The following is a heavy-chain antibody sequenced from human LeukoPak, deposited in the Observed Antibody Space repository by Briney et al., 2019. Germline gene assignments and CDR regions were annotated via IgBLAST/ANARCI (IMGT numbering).Heavy chain of an antibody. V-gene: IGHV1-69*13. CDR3: ARVFTMVRGAFDP. D-gene: IGHD3-10*01. Sequence: SVKVSCKASGGTFSSYAISWVRQAPAQGLEWMGGIIPSFGTANYAQKFQGRVTITADESTSTAYMELSSLRSEDPAVYYCARVFTMVRGAFDPWGQGTLVTVSS. CDR1: GGTFSSYA. CDR2: IIPSFGTA. J-gene: IGHJ5*02.